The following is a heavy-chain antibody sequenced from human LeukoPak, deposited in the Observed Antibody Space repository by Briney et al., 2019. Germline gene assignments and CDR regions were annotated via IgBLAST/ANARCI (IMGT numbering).Heavy chain of an antibody. CDR1: GYTLTSYY. J-gene: IGHJ4*02. CDR3: ARDPVPADSGWYLHLDY. D-gene: IGHD6-19*01. CDR2: INPSGGST. V-gene: IGHV1-46*01. Sequence: GASVKVSCKASGYTLTSYYMHWVRQAPGQGLEWMGIINPSGGSTSYAQKFQGRVTMTRDTSTSTVYMELSSLRSEDTAVYYCARDPVPADSGWYLHLDYWGQGTLVTVSS.